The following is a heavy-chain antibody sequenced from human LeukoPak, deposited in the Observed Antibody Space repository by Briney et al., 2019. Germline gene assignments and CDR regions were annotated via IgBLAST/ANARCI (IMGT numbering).Heavy chain of an antibody. J-gene: IGHJ4*02. Sequence: GGSLRLSCAASGFTFSSYSMNWVRQAPGKGLEWVSSISSSSSYIYYADSLKGRFTVSRDNAKNSLYLQMNSLRAEDTAVYYCARALSSGYDHFDYWGQGTLVTVSS. V-gene: IGHV3-21*01. CDR3: ARALSSGYDHFDY. CDR2: ISSSSSYI. D-gene: IGHD3-22*01. CDR1: GFTFSSYS.